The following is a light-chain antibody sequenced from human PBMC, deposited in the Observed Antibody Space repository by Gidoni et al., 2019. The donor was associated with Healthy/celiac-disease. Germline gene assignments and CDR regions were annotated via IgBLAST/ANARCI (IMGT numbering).Light chain of an antibody. CDR3: SAYTSSSTLVV. Sequence: QSALTQPASVSGSPGHSITISCTGTSSDVGGYNYVSWYQPHPGKAPKLMIYDVSNRPSGVSNRFSGSKSGNTASLTISGLQAEDEADYYCSAYTSSSTLVVFGGGTKLTVL. J-gene: IGLJ2*01. CDR2: DVS. CDR1: SSDVGGYNY. V-gene: IGLV2-14*03.